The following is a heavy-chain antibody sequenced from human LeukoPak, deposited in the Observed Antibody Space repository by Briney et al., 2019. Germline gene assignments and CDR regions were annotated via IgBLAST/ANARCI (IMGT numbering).Heavy chain of an antibody. Sequence: GGSLRLSCEASGFTFSDYYLSWVRQAPGKGLEWVSYITTSGTTTSYADSVEGRFTVSRDNTKNSLYLQMNSLRAEDTAVYYCTRLGGYTNGYFDYWGLGTLVTVPS. V-gene: IGHV3-11*01. CDR1: GFTFSDYY. CDR3: TRLGGYTNGYFDY. J-gene: IGHJ4*02. D-gene: IGHD5-18*01. CDR2: ITTSGTTT.